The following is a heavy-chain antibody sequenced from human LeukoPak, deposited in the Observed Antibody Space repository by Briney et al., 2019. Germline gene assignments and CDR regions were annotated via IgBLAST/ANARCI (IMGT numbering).Heavy chain of an antibody. Sequence: PGGSLRLSCAASGFTFSSYEMNWVRQAPGKGLEWVSYISSSGSTIYYADSVKGRFTISRDNAKNSLYLQMNSLRAEDTAVYYCARSFSFSRGYFDYWGQGTLVTVSS. CDR1: GFTFSSYE. CDR3: ARSFSFSRGYFDY. CDR2: ISSSGSTI. V-gene: IGHV3-48*03. J-gene: IGHJ4*02. D-gene: IGHD1-26*01.